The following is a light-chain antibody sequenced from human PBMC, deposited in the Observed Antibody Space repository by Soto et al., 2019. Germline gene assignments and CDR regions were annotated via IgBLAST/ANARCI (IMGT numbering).Light chain of an antibody. Sequence: EIVLTQSPATLSLSPGERATLSCRASQSVGSYLGWYQQRPGQAPRLLIYDASNRATGIPARFSGSGSGTDFTLTISSLEPEDFALDYCQQRSDWPSTFGGGTKVEIK. V-gene: IGKV3-11*01. CDR2: DAS. CDR1: QSVGSY. J-gene: IGKJ4*01. CDR3: QQRSDWPST.